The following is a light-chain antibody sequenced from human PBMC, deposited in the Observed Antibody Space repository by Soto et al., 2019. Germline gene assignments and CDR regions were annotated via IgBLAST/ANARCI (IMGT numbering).Light chain of an antibody. Sequence: SVLTRPPSASGSPGRRVTISCSGSSSNIGSNYVYWYQQLPGTAPKLLIYRNNQRPSGVPDRFSGSKSGTSASLAISGLRSEDEADYYCAAWDDSLSGYVFGTGTKVTVL. V-gene: IGLV1-47*01. CDR1: SSNIGSNY. J-gene: IGLJ1*01. CDR2: RNN. CDR3: AAWDDSLSGYV.